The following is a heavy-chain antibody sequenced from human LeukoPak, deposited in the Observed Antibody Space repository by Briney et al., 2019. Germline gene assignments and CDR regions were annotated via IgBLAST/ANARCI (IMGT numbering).Heavy chain of an antibody. CDR2: IIPTVGTA. J-gene: IGHJ6*03. D-gene: IGHD3-10*01. Sequence: ASVKVSSKASGGTFITYAISWVRQAPGQGVERVGGIIPTVGTANYAQTFQGRVRITADESTSTAHMELSSLRSEDTAVYYCARPRERVVVRPYYYYYMDVWGKGTTVTVSS. V-gene: IGHV1-69*13. CDR3: ARPRERVVVRPYYYYYMDV. CDR1: GGTFITYA.